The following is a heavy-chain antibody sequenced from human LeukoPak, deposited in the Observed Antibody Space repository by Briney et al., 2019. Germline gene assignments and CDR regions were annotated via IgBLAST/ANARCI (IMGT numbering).Heavy chain of an antibody. J-gene: IGHJ6*03. CDR1: GFTFSSYG. CDR3: AKDGSWGDYYFYFYIDV. V-gene: IGHV3-23*01. Sequence: GGSLRLSCAASGFTFSSYGMNWVRQAPGKGLEWVSGISASGHYTYNADSAKGRFTISRDNSKNTLYLQMNSLRAEDTALYYCAKDGSWGDYYFYFYIDVWGKGTTVTVSS. CDR2: ISASGHYT. D-gene: IGHD3-16*01.